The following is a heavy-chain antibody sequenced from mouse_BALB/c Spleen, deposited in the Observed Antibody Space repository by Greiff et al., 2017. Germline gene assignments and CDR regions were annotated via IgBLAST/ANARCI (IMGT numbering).Heavy chain of an antibody. J-gene: IGHJ4*01. Sequence: QVQLQQSGAELARPGASVKLSCKASGYTFTSYWMQWVKQRPGQGLEWIGAIYPGDGDTRYTQKFKGKATLTADKSSSTAYMQLSSLASEDSAVYYCARGPSIYYDYLYYAMDYWGQGTSVTVSS. CDR3: ARGPSIYYDYLYYAMDY. V-gene: IGHV1-87*01. CDR1: GYTFTSYW. CDR2: IYPGDGDT. D-gene: IGHD2-4*01.